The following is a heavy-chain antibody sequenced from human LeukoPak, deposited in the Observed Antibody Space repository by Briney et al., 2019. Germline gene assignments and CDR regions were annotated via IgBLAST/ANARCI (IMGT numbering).Heavy chain of an antibody. CDR2: IKSDGSST. J-gene: IGHJ3*02. CDR1: GFTFSSYW. CDR3: ARDPHGGSGSDPHDAFDI. V-gene: IGHV3-74*01. Sequence: GGSLRLSCAASGFTFSSYWMHWVRQAPGKGLVWASRIKSDGSSTSYADSVKGRFTVSRDNAKNTLYLQMNSLRAEDTAVYYCARDPHGGSGSDPHDAFDIWGRGTMVTVSS. D-gene: IGHD1-26*01.